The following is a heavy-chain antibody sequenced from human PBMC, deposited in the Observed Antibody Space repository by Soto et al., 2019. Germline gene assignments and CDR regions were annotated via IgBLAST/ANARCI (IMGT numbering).Heavy chain of an antibody. Sequence: QLQLQESGPGLVKPSETLSLTCTVSGGSISSSSYYWGWIRQPPGKGLEWIGSIYYSGSTYYNPSLKSRVTISGDTSKNQFSLRLSSVTAADTAVYYWARHWGGIIVVENYYFGCWGQGTLVTVSS. D-gene: IGHD2-15*01. J-gene: IGHJ4*02. CDR1: GGSISSSSYY. CDR3: ARHWGGIIVVENYYFGC. CDR2: IYYSGST. V-gene: IGHV4-39*01.